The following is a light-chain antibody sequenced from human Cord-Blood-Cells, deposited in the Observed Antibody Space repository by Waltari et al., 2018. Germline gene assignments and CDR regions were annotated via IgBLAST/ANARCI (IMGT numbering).Light chain of an antibody. CDR2: DAS. J-gene: IGKJ3*01. Sequence: EIVLTQSPATLSLSPGERDTLSCRASQSVSSYLAWYQQKPGQAPSLLIYDASNRATGIPARFSGSGSGTDFTLTISSLEPEDFAVYYCQQRSNWPPEFTFGPGTKVDIK. CDR3: QQRSNWPPEFT. V-gene: IGKV3-11*01. CDR1: QSVSSY.